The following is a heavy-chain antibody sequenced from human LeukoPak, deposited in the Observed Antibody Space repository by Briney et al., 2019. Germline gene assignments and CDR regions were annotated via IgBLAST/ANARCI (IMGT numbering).Heavy chain of an antibody. CDR3: VREYCSSTSCYEGPIFDY. CDR1: GYTFTSYG. V-gene: IGHV1-18*01. D-gene: IGHD2-2*01. Sequence: EASVKVSCKASGYTFTSYGISWVRQAPGQGLEWMGWISAYNGNTNYAQKLQGRVTMTTDTSTSTAYMELRSLRSDDTAVYYCVREYCSSTSCYEGPIFDYWGQGTLVTVSS. J-gene: IGHJ4*02. CDR2: ISAYNGNT.